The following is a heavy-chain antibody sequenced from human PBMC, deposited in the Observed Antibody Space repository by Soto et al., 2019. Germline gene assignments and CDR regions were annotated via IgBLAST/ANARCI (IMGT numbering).Heavy chain of an antibody. Sequence: SVKVSCNACGGAFSSYAISWVRQAPGLGLEWMGGIIPIFGTANYAQKFQGRVTITADKSTSTAYMELSSLRSEDTAVYYCARVHCSSTSCYIKRSSWFDPWGQGTLVTVSS. CDR2: IIPIFGTA. V-gene: IGHV1-69*06. D-gene: IGHD2-2*02. CDR3: ARVHCSSTSCYIKRSSWFDP. CDR1: GGAFSSYA. J-gene: IGHJ5*02.